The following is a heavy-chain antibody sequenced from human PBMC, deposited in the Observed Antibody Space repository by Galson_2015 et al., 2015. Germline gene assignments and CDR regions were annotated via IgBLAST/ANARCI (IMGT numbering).Heavy chain of an antibody. D-gene: IGHD3-16*01. CDR2: IFHSGAT. J-gene: IGHJ3*01. V-gene: IGHV4-31*03. CDR3: ARVMTGGSAFDF. CDR1: GGFISSGNYY. Sequence: TLSLTCSVSGGFISSGNYYWIWIRPHPRKGLEWIGSIFHSGATYYNPSLKSRVTISVDTSKNQFSLNLSSVTAADTAVYYCARVMTGGSAFDFWGQGTMVTVSS.